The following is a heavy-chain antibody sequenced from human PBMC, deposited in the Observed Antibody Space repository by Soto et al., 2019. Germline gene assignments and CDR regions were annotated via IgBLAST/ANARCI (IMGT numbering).Heavy chain of an antibody. V-gene: IGHV2-70*11. J-gene: IGHJ1*01. CDR3: ARVWWFGEKEYFQN. CDR2: IDWNDDK. D-gene: IGHD2-21*01. Sequence: VSGPTLVNPTQTLTLTCTISGFSLSTDGMCVSWIRQPPGKALEWLARIDWNDDKYYSTSLKTRLTISKDTSKNQAVLTMTKLDPADTATYYCARVWWFGEKEYFQNWGQGTLVTVSS. CDR1: GFSLSTDGMC.